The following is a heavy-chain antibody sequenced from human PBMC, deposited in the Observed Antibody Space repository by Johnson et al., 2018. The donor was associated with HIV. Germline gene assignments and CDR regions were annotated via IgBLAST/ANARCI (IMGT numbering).Heavy chain of an antibody. V-gene: IGHV3-30-3*01. Sequence: VQLVESGGGVVQPGRSLRLSCAASGFTFSSYAMHWVRQAPGKGLEWVAVISYDGSNKYYADSVKGRFTISRDNSKNTLYLQMNSLRAEDTAVYYCARLGPQDAFDIWGQGTMVTVSS. J-gene: IGHJ3*02. D-gene: IGHD1-26*01. CDR3: ARLGPQDAFDI. CDR2: ISYDGSNK. CDR1: GFTFSSYA.